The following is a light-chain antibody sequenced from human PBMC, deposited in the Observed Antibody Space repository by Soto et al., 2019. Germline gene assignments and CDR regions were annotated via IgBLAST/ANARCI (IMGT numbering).Light chain of an antibody. Sequence: DIQMTQPPSTLSASVGDRVTITCRASQSISSWLAWYQQKPGKAPKLLIYDASSLESGVPSRFSGSGSGTEFTLTISSLQPDDFATYYCQQYNRAFGQGTKVDIK. CDR2: DAS. CDR1: QSISSW. J-gene: IGKJ1*01. V-gene: IGKV1-5*01. CDR3: QQYNRA.